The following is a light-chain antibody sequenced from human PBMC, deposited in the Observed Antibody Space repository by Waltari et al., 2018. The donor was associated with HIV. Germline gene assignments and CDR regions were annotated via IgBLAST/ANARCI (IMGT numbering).Light chain of an antibody. CDR1: QSVRSRY. J-gene: IGKJ5*01. Sequence: DNVLTQSPGTLPLSAGERATLSCRASQSVRSRYLAWYQQKPGLAPRLLIYGASGRATGIPDRFSGSGSGTDFTLTISRLEPEDFAVYYCQQYDTSPFTFGQGTRLEIK. CDR3: QQYDTSPFT. V-gene: IGKV3-20*01. CDR2: GAS.